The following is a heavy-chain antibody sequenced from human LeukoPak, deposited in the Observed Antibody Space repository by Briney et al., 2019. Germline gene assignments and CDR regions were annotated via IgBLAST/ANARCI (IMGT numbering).Heavy chain of an antibody. CDR3: AHRRTDPGDPPSFDY. CDR1: GGSISSSSYY. Sequence: TLSLTCTVSGGSISSSSYYWGWIRQPPGKALEWLALIYWNDDKRYSPSLKSRLTITKDTSKNQVVLTMTNMDPVDTATYYCAHRRTDPGDPPSFDYWGQGTLVTVSS. V-gene: IGHV2-5*01. CDR2: IYWNDDK. J-gene: IGHJ4*02. D-gene: IGHD4-17*01.